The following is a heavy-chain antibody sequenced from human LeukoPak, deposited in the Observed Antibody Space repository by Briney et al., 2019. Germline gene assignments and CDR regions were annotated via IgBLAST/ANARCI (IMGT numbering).Heavy chain of an antibody. J-gene: IGHJ4*02. CDR2: ISGSGGRT. CDR3: AKDRVGAILYFDY. CDR1: GFTVSTNY. V-gene: IGHV3-23*01. Sequence: GGSLRLSCAASGFTVSTNYMSWVRQAPGKGLEWVSAISGSGGRTYYADSMKGRFTISRDNSKNTLYLQMNSLRGEDTAVYYCAKDRVGAILYFDYWGQGTLVTVSS. D-gene: IGHD1-26*01.